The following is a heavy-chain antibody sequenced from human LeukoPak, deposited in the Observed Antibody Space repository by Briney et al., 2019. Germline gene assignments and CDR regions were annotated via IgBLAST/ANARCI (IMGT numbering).Heavy chain of an antibody. V-gene: IGHV3-33*01. CDR3: ASEKRRVYNSIQPHPFRTNCFDP. D-gene: IGHD1-1*01. CDR1: GFTFSSYG. CDR2: IWYEGSNK. Sequence: GGSLRLSCAASGFTFSSYGMHWVREAPGKGLEWVAVIWYEGSNKYYADSVKGRFTISRDNSKNTRYLQIKSLRAEAKAVYYCASEKRRVYNSIQPHPFRTNCFDPWGQGTLVTVSS. J-gene: IGHJ5*02.